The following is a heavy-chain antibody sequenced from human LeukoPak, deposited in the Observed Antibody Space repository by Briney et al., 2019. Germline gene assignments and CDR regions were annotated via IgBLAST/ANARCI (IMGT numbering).Heavy chain of an antibody. CDR1: GFTFSNYW. J-gene: IGHJ6*02. CDR2: TNPGGSNT. V-gene: IGHV3-74*01. Sequence: GGSLRLSCAASGFTFSNYWMHWVREVPGKGLVWVSRTNPGGSNTAYADAVRGRFTISRDNARNTLYLQMDSLRAEDTAVYYCATFWGSLESDYLRDAMDVWGQGTTVTVSS. D-gene: IGHD4-17*01. CDR3: ATFWGSLESDYLRDAMDV.